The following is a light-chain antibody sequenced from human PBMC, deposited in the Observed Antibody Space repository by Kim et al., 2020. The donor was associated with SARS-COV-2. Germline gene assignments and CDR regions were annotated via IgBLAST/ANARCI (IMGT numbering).Light chain of an antibody. CDR2: DAS. Sequence: DIQMTQSPSTLSASVGDRVTITCRASQSISSWLAWYQQKPGKAPKLLIYDASSLESGVPSRFSGSGSGTEFTLTISSLQPDDFATYYCHQYNSYLTFGPGTKVDIK. J-gene: IGKJ3*01. CDR1: QSISSW. CDR3: HQYNSYLT. V-gene: IGKV1-5*01.